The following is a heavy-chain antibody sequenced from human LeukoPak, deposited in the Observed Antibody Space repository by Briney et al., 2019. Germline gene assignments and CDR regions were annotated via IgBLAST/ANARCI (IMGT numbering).Heavy chain of an antibody. J-gene: IGHJ1*01. CDR2: VNPNNGGA. CDR1: GYTFTGYF. Sequence: GASVKVSCKASGYTFTGYFMHWVRQAPGQGLEWMGRVNPNNGGANYAQKFQGRVTMTRDTSISTAYMELSRLTSDDTAVYYCARDMKGATTIAEYFHHWGQGTLVTVSS. CDR3: ARDMKGATTIAEYFHH. D-gene: IGHD1-26*01. V-gene: IGHV1-2*06.